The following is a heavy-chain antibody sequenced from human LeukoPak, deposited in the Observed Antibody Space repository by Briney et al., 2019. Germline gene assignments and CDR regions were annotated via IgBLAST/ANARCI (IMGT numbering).Heavy chain of an antibody. Sequence: PGRSLRLSCAASGFTFSSYGMHWVRQAPGKGLEWVAVISYDGSNKYYADSVKGRFTISRDNSKNTLYLQMNSLRAEDTAVYYCAKGVAGYFDYWGQGTLVTVSS. CDR3: AKGVAGYFDY. V-gene: IGHV3-30*18. D-gene: IGHD6-19*01. CDR2: ISYDGSNK. CDR1: GFTFSSYG. J-gene: IGHJ4*02.